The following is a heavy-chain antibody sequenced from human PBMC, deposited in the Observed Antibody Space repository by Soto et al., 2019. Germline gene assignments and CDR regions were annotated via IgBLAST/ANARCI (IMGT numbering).Heavy chain of an antibody. D-gene: IGHD6-19*01. CDR3: ARGPLSSGWYDWVDP. Sequence: EVQLVESGGGLVQPGGSLRLSCVASGFTFSKHWMQWLRQVPGKGLLWVSRLNGDGYTTIYADSVKGRFTISRDNAKNTLYLQMNSLRVDDTGIYYCARGPLSSGWYDWVDPWGQGTLVTVTS. CDR1: GFTFSKHW. CDR2: LNGDGYTT. J-gene: IGHJ5*02. V-gene: IGHV3-74*01.